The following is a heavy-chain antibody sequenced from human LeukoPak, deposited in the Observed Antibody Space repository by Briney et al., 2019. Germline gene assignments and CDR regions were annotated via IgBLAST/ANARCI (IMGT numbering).Heavy chain of an antibody. J-gene: IGHJ5*02. CDR3: ARDVVVVVAAVSNWFDP. Sequence: KPSQTLSLTYPFSGGSISSYYWSWIRQPAGKGLEWIARIYTSGSTNYNPSLKSRVTMSVDTSKNQFSLKLSSVTAADTAVYYCARDVVVVVAAVSNWFDPWGQGTLVTVSS. CDR2: IYTSGST. D-gene: IGHD2-15*01. V-gene: IGHV4-4*07. CDR1: GGSISSYY.